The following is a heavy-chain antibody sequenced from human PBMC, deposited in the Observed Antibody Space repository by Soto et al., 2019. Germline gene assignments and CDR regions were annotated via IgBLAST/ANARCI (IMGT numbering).Heavy chain of an antibody. CDR2: ISYDGSNK. J-gene: IGHJ4*02. D-gene: IGHD1-26*01. V-gene: IGHV3-30-3*01. Sequence: PGGSLRLSCAASGFTFSDYAMHWVRQAPGKGLEWMAVISYDGSNKYYADADSVKGRFTVSRDNSKNTLYLQIGSLRPEDTAVYYCARDRRWELLRRGPRYFDYWGQGTLVTVSS. CDR3: ARDRRWELLRRGPRYFDY. CDR1: GFTFSDYA.